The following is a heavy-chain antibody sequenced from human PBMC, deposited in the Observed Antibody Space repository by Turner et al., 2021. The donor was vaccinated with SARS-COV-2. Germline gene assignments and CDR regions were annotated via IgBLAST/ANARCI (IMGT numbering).Heavy chain of an antibody. J-gene: IGHJ2*01. Sequence: QVQLVESGGGVVQPGRSLRLSCAASGFTFSNYVMHWVRQAPGKGLEWVAVISYDGSNKYYADSVKGRFTISRDNSKNTLYLQMNSLRAEDTAVYYCARDTGDFDLWGRGTLVTVSS. D-gene: IGHD3-10*01. CDR1: GFTFSNYV. CDR3: ARDTGDFDL. CDR2: ISYDGSNK. V-gene: IGHV3-30-3*01.